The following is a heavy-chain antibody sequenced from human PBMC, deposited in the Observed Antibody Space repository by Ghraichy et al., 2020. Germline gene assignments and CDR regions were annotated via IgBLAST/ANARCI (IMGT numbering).Heavy chain of an antibody. CDR3: ARDQILDGMDV. V-gene: IGHV3-66*01. D-gene: IGHD2/OR15-2a*01. J-gene: IGHJ6*02. Sequence: GGSLRLSCAASGFTVSSNYMSWVRQAPGKGLEWVSVIYSGGSTYYADSVKGSFTISRDNSKNTLYLQINSLLAEDTAVYYCARDQILDGMDVWGQGTTVTFSS. CDR2: IYSGGST. CDR1: GFTVSSNY.